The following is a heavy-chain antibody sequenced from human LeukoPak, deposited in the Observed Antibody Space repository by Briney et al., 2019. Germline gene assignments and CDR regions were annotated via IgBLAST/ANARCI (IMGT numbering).Heavy chain of an antibody. CDR3: ARLGYCSGGSCYDFDY. Sequence: SETLSLTCTVSGGSISSSSYYWGWIRQPAGKGLEWIGSIYYSGSTYYNPSLKSRFTISVDTAKNQFSLKLSSVTAADTAVYYCARLGYCSGGSCYDFDYWGQGTLVTVSS. CDR1: GGSISSSSYY. V-gene: IGHV4-39*01. CDR2: IYYSGST. J-gene: IGHJ4*02. D-gene: IGHD2-15*01.